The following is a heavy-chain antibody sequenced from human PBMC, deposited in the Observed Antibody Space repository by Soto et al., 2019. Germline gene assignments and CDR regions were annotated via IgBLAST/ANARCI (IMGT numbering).Heavy chain of an antibody. Sequence: GGSLRLSCAASGFTFSSYAMSWVRQAPGKGLEWVSAISGSGGSTYYADSVKGRFTISRDNSKNTLYLQMNSLRAEDTAVYYCAKEVEAAAGTGTWFDPWGQGTLVTVSS. CDR1: GFTFSSYA. CDR3: AKEVEAAAGTGTWFDP. V-gene: IGHV3-23*01. J-gene: IGHJ5*02. D-gene: IGHD6-13*01. CDR2: ISGSGGST.